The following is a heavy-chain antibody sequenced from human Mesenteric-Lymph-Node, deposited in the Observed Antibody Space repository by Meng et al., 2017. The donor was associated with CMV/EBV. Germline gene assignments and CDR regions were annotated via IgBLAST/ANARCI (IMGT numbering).Heavy chain of an antibody. J-gene: IGHJ4*02. Sequence: SLKISCAASGFTFNSYAMTWVRQAPGKGLEWVSGISWNSGSIGYADSVKGRFTISRDNAKNSLYLQMNSLRAEDMALYYCAKAPYSTHGGYYFDYWGQGTLVTVSS. D-gene: IGHD4-11*01. CDR2: ISWNSGSI. V-gene: IGHV3-9*03. CDR3: AKAPYSTHGGYYFDY. CDR1: GFTFNSYA.